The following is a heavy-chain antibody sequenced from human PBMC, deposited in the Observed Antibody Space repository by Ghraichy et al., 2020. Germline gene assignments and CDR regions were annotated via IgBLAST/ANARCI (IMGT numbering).Heavy chain of an antibody. CDR1: GGSISSSSYY. D-gene: IGHD6-13*01. CDR3: ARCIAAEDAFDI. J-gene: IGHJ3*02. V-gene: IGHV4-39*01. CDR2: IYYSGST. Sequence: SETLSLTCTVSGGSISSSSYYWGWIRQPPGKGLEWIGSIYYSGSTYYNPSLKSRVTISVDTSKNQFSLKLSSVTAADTAVYYCARCIAAEDAFDIWGQGTMVTVSS.